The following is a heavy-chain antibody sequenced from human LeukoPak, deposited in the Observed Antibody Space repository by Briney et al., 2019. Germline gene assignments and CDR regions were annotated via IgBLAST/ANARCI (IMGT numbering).Heavy chain of an antibody. CDR1: GYTFTSYG. V-gene: IGHV1-18*01. CDR2: ISAYNGNT. Sequence: EASVKVSCKASGYTFTSYGLSWVRQAPGQGLEWMEWISAYNGNTNYAQKLQGRVTMTTDTSTSTAYMELRSLRSDDTATYYCARANVVRGVTLYYFDYWGQGTLVTVSS. CDR3: ARANVVRGVTLYYFDY. J-gene: IGHJ4*02. D-gene: IGHD3-10*01.